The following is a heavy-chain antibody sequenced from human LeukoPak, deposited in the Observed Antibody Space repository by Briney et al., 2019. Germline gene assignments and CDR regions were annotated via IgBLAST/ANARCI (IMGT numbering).Heavy chain of an antibody. Sequence: SETLSLTCAVYGGSFSGYYWSWIRQPPGKGLEWIGSIYYSGSTYYNPSLKSRVTISVDTSKNQFSLKLSSVTAADTAVYYCAGRGDYPGIFDYWGQGTLVTVSS. V-gene: IGHV4-34*01. CDR2: IYYSGST. D-gene: IGHD4-17*01. CDR3: AGRGDYPGIFDY. CDR1: GGSFSGYY. J-gene: IGHJ4*02.